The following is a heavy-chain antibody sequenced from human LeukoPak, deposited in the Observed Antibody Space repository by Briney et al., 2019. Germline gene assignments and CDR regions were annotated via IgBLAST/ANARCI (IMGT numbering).Heavy chain of an antibody. J-gene: IGHJ5*02. V-gene: IGHV3-30-3*01. Sequence: GGSLRLSCAASGFTFSSYAMHWVRQAPGKGLEWVAVISYDGSNKYYADSVKDRFTISRDNAKNSLYLQMNSLRAEDTAVYYCAREGSGGQQLAPRIFDPWGQGTLVTVSS. CDR1: GFTFSSYA. CDR2: ISYDGSNK. CDR3: AREGSGGQQLAPRIFDP. D-gene: IGHD6-13*01.